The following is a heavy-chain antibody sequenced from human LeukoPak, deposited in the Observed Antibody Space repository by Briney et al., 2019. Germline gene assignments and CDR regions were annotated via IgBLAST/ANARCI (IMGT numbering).Heavy chain of an antibody. CDR3: ARDGYNFDWYFDL. CDR1: GGSFSSGSYY. CDR2: IYYSGST. V-gene: IGHV4-61*01. Sequence: SETLSLTCTVSGGSFSSGSYYWSWIRQPPGKGLEWIGYIYYSGSTNYNPSLKSRVTISVDTSKNQFSLKLSSVTAADTAVYYCARDGYNFDWYFDLWGQGTLVTVSS. J-gene: IGHJ2*01. D-gene: IGHD5-24*01.